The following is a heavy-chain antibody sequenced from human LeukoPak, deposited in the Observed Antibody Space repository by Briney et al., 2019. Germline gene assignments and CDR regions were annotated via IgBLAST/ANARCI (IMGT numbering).Heavy chain of an antibody. J-gene: IGHJ4*02. D-gene: IGHD6-13*01. CDR2: ISSSSSYI. V-gene: IGHV3-21*01. CDR1: VFTFSKYI. CDR3: VRMSIAAAGIFDY. Sequence: GWSLRLSFAASVFTFSKYIRNWVRQAPGRELEGVSSISSSSSYIYYADLVKGRYSKSRDNAKNSLYLQINSLRVEETAVYYCVRMSIAAAGIFDYWGQGTVVSVS.